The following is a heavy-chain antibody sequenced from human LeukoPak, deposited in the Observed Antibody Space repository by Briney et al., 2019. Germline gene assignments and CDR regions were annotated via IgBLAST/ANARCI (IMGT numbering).Heavy chain of an antibody. CDR1: GYTFTSYG. D-gene: IGHD2-15*01. CDR2: ISAYNSNT. J-gene: IGHJ5*02. Sequence: ASVKVSCKASGYTFTSYGISWVRQAPGQGLEWMGWISAYNSNTNYAQKLQGRVTMTTDTSTSTAYMELRSLRSDDTAVYYCARDAEIVVVVAAPDGWFDPWGQGTLVTVSS. V-gene: IGHV1-18*04. CDR3: ARDAEIVVVVAAPDGWFDP.